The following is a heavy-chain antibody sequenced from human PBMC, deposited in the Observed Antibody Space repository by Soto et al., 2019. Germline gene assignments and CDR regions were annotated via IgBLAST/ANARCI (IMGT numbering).Heavy chain of an antibody. V-gene: IGHV3-23*01. J-gene: IGHJ4*02. CDR2: ISNSGGHK. D-gene: IGHD6-13*01. CDR1: GFTFSTYA. Sequence: EVQLLESGGGLVQPGGSLRLSCVVSGFTFSTYAMSWVRQAPGKGLEWVSGISNSGGHKYYADSVKGRFTVSRDNSRNTLFLQMKSLGADDTAVYYCAKLQAAGHLPQDSWGQGTLVIVSS. CDR3: AKLQAAGHLPQDS.